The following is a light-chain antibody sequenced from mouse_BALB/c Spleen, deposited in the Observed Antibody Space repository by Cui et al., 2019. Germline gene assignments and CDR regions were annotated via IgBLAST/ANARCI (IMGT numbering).Light chain of an antibody. J-gene: IGKJ4*01. Sequence: DIQMPQSPASLAASVGETATITCQASENIYNRLAWYQQKQGKSPKLLIYNANSLEDGVPSGFSGSGSGTQYSMKINSMQPEDTATYFCKQAYDVPFTFGSGTKLEIK. V-gene: IGKV12-38*01. CDR1: ENIYNR. CDR3: KQAYDVPFT. CDR2: NAN.